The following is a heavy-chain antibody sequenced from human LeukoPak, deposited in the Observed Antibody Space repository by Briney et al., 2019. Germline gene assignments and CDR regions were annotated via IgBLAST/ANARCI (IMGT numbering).Heavy chain of an antibody. D-gene: IGHD3-10*01. J-gene: IGHJ4*02. CDR2: ISAYDGST. V-gene: IGHV1-18*01. CDR3: ARKDYGSESYYYFGY. Sequence: GASVKVSCKASGYTYTSYGISWVRQPPGQERAGMGWISAYDGSTNYAQKLQGRVTMTTDTSTSTAYMELRSLRSDDTAVYYCARKDYGSESYYYFGYWGQGTLVTVSS. CDR1: GYTYTSYG.